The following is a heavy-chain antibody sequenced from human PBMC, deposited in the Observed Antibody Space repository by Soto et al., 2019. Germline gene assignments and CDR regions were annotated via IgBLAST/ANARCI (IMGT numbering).Heavy chain of an antibody. D-gene: IGHD3-3*01. CDR3: ARQLFGSWYYFDY. Sequence: SETLSLTCAVSGDSISNYYWSWIRQPPEKGLEWIGYIYSSGTTNYNPSLKSRVTISVDTSKNQFSLNLSSVSAADTAVYYCARQLFGSWYYFDYWGQGTLVTVSS. V-gene: IGHV4-59*01. CDR1: GDSISNYY. CDR2: IYSSGTT. J-gene: IGHJ4*02.